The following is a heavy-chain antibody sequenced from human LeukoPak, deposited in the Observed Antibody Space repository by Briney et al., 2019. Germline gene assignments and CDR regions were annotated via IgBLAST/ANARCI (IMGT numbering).Heavy chain of an antibody. CDR2: INSDGSST. J-gene: IGHJ4*02. V-gene: IGHV3-74*01. CDR3: ARDNPFIDY. Sequence: GGSLRLSCAASGFAFNSYNMNWVRQAPGKGLVWVSRINSDGSSTSYADSVKGRFTISRDNAKNTLYLQMNSLRAEDTAVYYCARDNPFIDYWGQGTLVTVSS. CDR1: GFAFNSYN.